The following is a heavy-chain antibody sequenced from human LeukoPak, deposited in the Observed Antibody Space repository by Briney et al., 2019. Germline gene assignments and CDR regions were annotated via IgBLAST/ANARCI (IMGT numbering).Heavy chain of an antibody. V-gene: IGHV4-31*03. J-gene: IGHJ6*02. CDR3: ARGSEIAVGPYGMDV. CDR2: IYYSGST. Sequence: SQTLSLTCTVSGGSISSGGYCWSWIRQHPGKGLEWIGYIYYSGSTYYNPSLKSRVTISVDTSKNQFSLKLSSVTAADTAVYYCARGSEIAVGPYGMDVWGQGTTVTVSS. CDR1: GGSISSGGYC. D-gene: IGHD6-19*01.